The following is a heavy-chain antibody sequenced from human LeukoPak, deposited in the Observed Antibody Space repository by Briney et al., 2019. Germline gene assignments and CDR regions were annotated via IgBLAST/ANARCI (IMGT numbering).Heavy chain of an antibody. D-gene: IGHD1-26*01. CDR1: GFTFNNFA. V-gene: IGHV3-23*01. J-gene: IGHJ6*03. Sequence: PGGSLRLSCAASGFTFNNFAMAWVRQAPGKGLEWLSTVSGSGGGTFYADSVKGRFTTSRDNSKNTLYLQMNSLRAEDTAVYYCAKFSGSHYYYYFMNVWGKGTTVTVSS. CDR3: AKFSGSHYYYYFMNV. CDR2: VSGSGGGT.